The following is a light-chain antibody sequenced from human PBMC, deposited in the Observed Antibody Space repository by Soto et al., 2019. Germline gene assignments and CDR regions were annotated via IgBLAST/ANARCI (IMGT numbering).Light chain of an antibody. CDR3: QQYGSSRT. J-gene: IGKJ1*01. CDR1: QSVSASY. Sequence: EIRLTQSPGTLSLSPGERATLSCRASQSVSASYLVWYQQKPGQAPRLLIYGASSRATGIPDRFSGSGSGTDFTLTISRLEPEDFAVYYCQQYGSSRTFGQGTKV. V-gene: IGKV3-20*01. CDR2: GAS.